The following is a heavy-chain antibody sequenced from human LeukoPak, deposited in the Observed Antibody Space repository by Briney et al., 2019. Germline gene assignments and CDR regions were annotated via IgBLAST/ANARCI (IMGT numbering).Heavy chain of an antibody. Sequence: PSETLSLTCTVSGGSISSSSYYWGWIRQPPGKGLEWIGSIYYSGSTYYNPSLKSRVTISVDTPKNQFSLKLSSVTAADTAVYYCARDDCSSTSCPYNWFDPWGQGTLVTVSS. CDR3: ARDDCSSTSCPYNWFDP. D-gene: IGHD2-2*01. CDR2: IYYSGST. CDR1: GGSISSSSYY. J-gene: IGHJ5*02. V-gene: IGHV4-39*02.